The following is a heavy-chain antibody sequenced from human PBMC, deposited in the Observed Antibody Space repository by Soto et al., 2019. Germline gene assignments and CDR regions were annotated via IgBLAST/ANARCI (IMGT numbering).Heavy chain of an antibody. D-gene: IGHD2-2*01. J-gene: IGHJ6*02. CDR3: ARSQGSSTSLEIYYYYYYGMDA. V-gene: IGHV1-69*01. Sequence: QVQLVQSGAEVKKPGSSVKVSCKASGGTFSSYAISWVRQAPGQGLEWMGGIIPISGTANYALKFQGRVTSTADESTSTVYVELSSLRSEDTAVYFCARSQGSSTSLEIYYYYYYGMDAWGQGNTVNVSS. CDR2: IIPISGTA. CDR1: GGTFSSYA.